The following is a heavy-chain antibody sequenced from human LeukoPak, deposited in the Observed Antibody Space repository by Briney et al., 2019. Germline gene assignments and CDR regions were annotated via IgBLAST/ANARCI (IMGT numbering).Heavy chain of an antibody. CDR1: GFTFSDCY. J-gene: IGHJ4*02. Sequence: GGSLRLSCAASGFTFSDCYMTWIRQAPGKGLEWVSYISSGSSYTDYADSVKGRFTISRDNAKNSLDLQMNILRAEDTALYYCARARGSIPSSSFDYWGQGALVTVSS. CDR3: ARARGSIPSSSFDY. V-gene: IGHV3-11*06. D-gene: IGHD6-6*01. CDR2: ISSGSSYT.